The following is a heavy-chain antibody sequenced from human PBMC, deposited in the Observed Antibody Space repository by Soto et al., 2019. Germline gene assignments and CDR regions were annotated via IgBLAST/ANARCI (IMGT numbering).Heavy chain of an antibody. CDR1: GGTFSSYA. Sequence: QVQLVQSGAEVKKPGSSVKVSCKASGGTFSSYAISWVRQAPGQGLEWMGGIIPIFGTANYAQKFQGRVTITADESTSTAYMELSSLRSEDTAAYYCARSTHDSSGYYYVGSSFDYWGQGTLVTVSS. D-gene: IGHD3-22*01. CDR3: ARSTHDSSGYYYVGSSFDY. CDR2: IIPIFGTA. J-gene: IGHJ4*02. V-gene: IGHV1-69*01.